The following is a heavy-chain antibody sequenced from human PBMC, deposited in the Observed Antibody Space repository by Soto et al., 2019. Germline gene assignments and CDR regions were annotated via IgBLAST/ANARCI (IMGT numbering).Heavy chain of an antibody. J-gene: IGHJ5*02. CDR1: GGSISSSIYY. V-gene: IGHV4-39*01. CDR3: ARLLNWFDP. Sequence: SETLSLTCTVSGGSISSSIYYWVWIRQPPGKGLDWIGSIYYSGSTYYNPSLKSRVTISVDTSKNQFSLKLSSVTAADTAVYYCARLLNWFDPWGQGALVTVSS. CDR2: IYYSGST.